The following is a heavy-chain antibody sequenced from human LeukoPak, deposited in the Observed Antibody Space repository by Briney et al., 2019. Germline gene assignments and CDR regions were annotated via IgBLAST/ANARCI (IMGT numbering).Heavy chain of an antibody. CDR1: GFTFSTYL. D-gene: IGHD1-26*01. V-gene: IGHV3-7*04. J-gene: IGHJ4*02. CDR3: GWGGHYPGF. Sequence: GGSLRLSCVASGFTFSTYLMSWVRQAPGKGLEWVANINQDGSETNYADSVKGRFTISRDNAKKSLYLQMNSLRVEDTAVYYWGWGGHYPGFWGQGTLVTVSS. CDR2: INQDGSET.